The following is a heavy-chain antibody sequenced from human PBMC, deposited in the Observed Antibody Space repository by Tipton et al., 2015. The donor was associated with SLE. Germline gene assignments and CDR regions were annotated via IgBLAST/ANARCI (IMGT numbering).Heavy chain of an antibody. V-gene: IGHV4-34*01. Sequence: TLSLTCAVYGGSFSAYFWSWIRQSPGKGLEWIGYIYYSGNTYYNPSLKSRVTISIDRSKNRFSLNLDSVTAADTAVYYCARVRGDYYMDVWGKGTTVTVSS. CDR1: GGSFSAYF. CDR2: IYYSGNT. CDR3: ARVRGDYYMDV. J-gene: IGHJ6*03.